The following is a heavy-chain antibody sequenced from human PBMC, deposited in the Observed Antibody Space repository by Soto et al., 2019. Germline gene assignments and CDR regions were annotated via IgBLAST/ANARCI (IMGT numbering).Heavy chain of an antibody. J-gene: IGHJ4*02. CDR1: GGSISSYY. CDR3: ARALRDDYGPPDWGYYFGY. Sequence: SETLSLTCTVSGGSISSYYWSWIRQPPGKGLEWIGYIYYSGSTNYNPSLKSRVTISVDTSKNQFSLKLSSVTAADTAVYYCARALRDDYGPPDWGYYFGYWGQGTLVTVSS. D-gene: IGHD4-17*01. CDR2: IYYSGST. V-gene: IGHV4-59*01.